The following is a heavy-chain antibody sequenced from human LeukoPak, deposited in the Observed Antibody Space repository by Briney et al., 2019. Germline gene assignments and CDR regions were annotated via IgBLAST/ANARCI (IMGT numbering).Heavy chain of an antibody. Sequence: SETLSLTCTVSGGSISSSSYYWGWIRQPPGKGLEWIGSIYYSGGTYYNPSLKSRVTISVDTSKNQFSLKLSSVTAADTAVYYCARGGLARGVIIPPYYFDYWGQGTLVTVSS. CDR1: GGSISSSSYY. V-gene: IGHV4-39*01. D-gene: IGHD3-10*01. CDR3: ARGGLARGVIIPPYYFDY. J-gene: IGHJ4*02. CDR2: IYYSGGT.